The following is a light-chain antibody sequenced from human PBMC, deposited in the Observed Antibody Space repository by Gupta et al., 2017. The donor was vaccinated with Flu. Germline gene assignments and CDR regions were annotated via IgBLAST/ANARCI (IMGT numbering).Light chain of an antibody. CDR3: AAWDDSLNGYYV. V-gene: IGLV1-44*01. Sequence: VTMSCSGSNSNIGTNTVTWYKQLPGTAPNLLLYSSYQRPAGVPARFSGSKSGTSASLAISGLQSEDEADYYCAAWDDSLNGYYVFGTGTKVTVL. CDR2: SSY. J-gene: IGLJ1*01. CDR1: NSNIGTNT.